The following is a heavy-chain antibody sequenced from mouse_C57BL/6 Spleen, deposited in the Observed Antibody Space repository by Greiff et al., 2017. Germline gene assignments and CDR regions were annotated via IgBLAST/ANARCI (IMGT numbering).Heavy chain of an antibody. J-gene: IGHJ2*01. CDR3: AREDYYGSSYENY. V-gene: IGHV1-64*01. D-gene: IGHD1-1*01. CDR2: IHPNSGST. Sequence: QVQLQQPGAELVKPGASVKLSCKASGYTFTSYWMHWVKQRPGQGLEWIGMIHPNSGSTNYNEKFKSKATLTVDKSSSTAYMQLSSLTSEDSAVYYCAREDYYGSSYENYWGQGTTLTVSS. CDR1: GYTFTSYW.